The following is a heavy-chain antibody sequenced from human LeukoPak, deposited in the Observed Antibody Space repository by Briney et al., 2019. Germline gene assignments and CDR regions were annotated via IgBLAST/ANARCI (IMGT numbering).Heavy chain of an antibody. D-gene: IGHD3-22*01. Sequence: PSETLSLTCTVSGASFNSDDQYWNWIRQSPGKGLEWIGSIHPSGMLYNNPSLESRVTMSRDTSRNQFSLNLNSVTAADTAVYFCSRGLDSRKLGYWGQGILATVSS. V-gene: IGHV4-31*03. CDR3: SRGLDSRKLGY. CDR2: IHPSGML. J-gene: IGHJ4*02. CDR1: GASFNSDDQY.